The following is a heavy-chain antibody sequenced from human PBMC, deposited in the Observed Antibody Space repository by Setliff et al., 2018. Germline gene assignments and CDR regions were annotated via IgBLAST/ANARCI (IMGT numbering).Heavy chain of an antibody. V-gene: IGHV1-2*04. J-gene: IGHJ4*02. CDR2: INPNSGGT. Sequence: ASVKVSCKASGYTFTGYYMHWVRQAPGQGLEWMGWINPNSGGTNYAQKFQGWVTMTRDTSISTAYMELSRLRSDDTAVYYCARDSYSSSWYGASYYFDYWGQGTLVTVSS. CDR1: GYTFTGYY. D-gene: IGHD6-13*01. CDR3: ARDSYSSSWYGASYYFDY.